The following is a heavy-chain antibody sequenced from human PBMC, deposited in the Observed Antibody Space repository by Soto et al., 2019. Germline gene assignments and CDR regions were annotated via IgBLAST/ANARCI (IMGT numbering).Heavy chain of an antibody. J-gene: IGHJ6*02. CDR2: IWYDGSNK. Sequence: GGSLRLSCAASGFTFSSYGMHWVRQAPGKGMEWVAFIWYDGSNKYYADSVKSRFTISRDNSKNTLYLQMNSLRAEDTAVYYCARDVSARGSSSTSPYYYFGMDVWGQGTTVTVS. CDR3: ARDVSARGSSSTSPYYYFGMDV. CDR1: GFTFSSYG. D-gene: IGHD2-2*01. V-gene: IGHV3-33*01.